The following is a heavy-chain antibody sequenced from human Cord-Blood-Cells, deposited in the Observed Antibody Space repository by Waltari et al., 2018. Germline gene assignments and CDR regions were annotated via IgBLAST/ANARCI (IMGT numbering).Heavy chain of an antibody. CDR2: IYTSEST. CDR3: AGSRAPIWFDP. V-gene: IGHV4-4*07. CDR1: GGSISCYY. Sequence: QVQLQESGPGLVKPSETLSLTCTVAGGSISCYYWSWVRQPAGKLLEWIGRIYTSESTNYYRSLMSRVTMSVDTSKDQFSLELSCVTAADSAVYYCAGSRAPIWFDPWGQGALDTVSS. J-gene: IGHJ5*02.